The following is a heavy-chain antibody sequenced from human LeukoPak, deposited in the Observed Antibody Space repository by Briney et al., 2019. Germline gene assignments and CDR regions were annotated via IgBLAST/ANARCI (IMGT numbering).Heavy chain of an antibody. CDR3: AGSYCGGDCYPYYFDY. D-gene: IGHD2-21*01. Sequence: PGGSLRLSCAASGFTFSSYAMSWVRQAPGKGLEWVSAISGSGGSTYYADSVKGRFTISRDNSKNTLYLQMNSLRAEDTAVYYCAGSYCGGDCYPYYFDYWGQGTLVTVSS. CDR1: GFTFSSYA. CDR2: ISGSGGST. J-gene: IGHJ4*02. V-gene: IGHV3-23*01.